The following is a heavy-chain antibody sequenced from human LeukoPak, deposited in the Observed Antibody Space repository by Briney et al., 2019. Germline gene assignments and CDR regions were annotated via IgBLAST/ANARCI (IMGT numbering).Heavy chain of an antibody. Sequence: SETLSLTCTVSGGSISSSSYYWGWIRQPPGKGLEWIGSIYYSGSTYYNPSLKSRVTISVDTSKNQFSLKLSSVTAADTAVYYCAKSGSRCGGDCYVYYFDYWGQGTLVTVSS. D-gene: IGHD2-21*02. J-gene: IGHJ4*02. CDR2: IYYSGST. V-gene: IGHV4-39*01. CDR1: GGSISSSSYY. CDR3: AKSGSRCGGDCYVYYFDY.